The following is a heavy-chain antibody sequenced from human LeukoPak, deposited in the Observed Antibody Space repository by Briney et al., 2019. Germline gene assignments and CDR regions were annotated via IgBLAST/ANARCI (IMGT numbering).Heavy chain of an antibody. J-gene: IGHJ4*02. CDR1: GFTFSSYS. CDR3: AKDHDYYDSSGNFDY. Sequence: GGSLRLSCAASGFTFSSYSMNWVRQAPGKGLEWVSSISSSSSYIYYADSVKGRFTISRDNSKNTLYLQMNSLRAEDTAVYYCAKDHDYYDSSGNFDYWGQGTLVTVSS. V-gene: IGHV3-21*04. CDR2: ISSSSSYI. D-gene: IGHD3-22*01.